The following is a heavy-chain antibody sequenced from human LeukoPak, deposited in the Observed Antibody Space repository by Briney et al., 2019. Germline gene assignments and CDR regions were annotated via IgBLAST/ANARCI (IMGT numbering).Heavy chain of an antibody. CDR1: GGSISNTNW. CDR2: IYHNGNT. CDR3: ARQPLYDTSGYGQFDY. D-gene: IGHD3-22*01. V-gene: IGHV4-4*02. J-gene: IGHJ4*02. Sequence: SETLSLTCGVSGGSISNTNWWSWVRQPPGQGLEWIGEIYHNGNTNYNPSLKSRVTISVDTSKNQFSLRLSSVTAADTALYYCARQPLYDTSGYGQFDYWGQGTLVTVSS.